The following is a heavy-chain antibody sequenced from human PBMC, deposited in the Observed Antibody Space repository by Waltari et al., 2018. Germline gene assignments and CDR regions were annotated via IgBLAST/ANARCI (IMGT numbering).Heavy chain of an antibody. CDR2: ISSSSSYI. J-gene: IGHJ4*02. Sequence: EVQLVESGGGLVKPGGSLRLSCAASGFTFSSYSMNWVRQAPGKGLEWVSSISSSSSYIYYADSVKGRFTISRDNAKNSLYLQMNSLRAEDTAVYYCARTRITGTTYEDYWGQGTLVTVSS. V-gene: IGHV3-21*01. D-gene: IGHD1-7*01. CDR1: GFTFSSYS. CDR3: ARTRITGTTYEDY.